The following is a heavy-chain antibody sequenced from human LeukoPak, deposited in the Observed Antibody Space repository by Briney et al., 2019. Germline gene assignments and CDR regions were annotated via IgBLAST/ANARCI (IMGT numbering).Heavy chain of an antibody. Sequence: SETLSLTCAVSGGSISSGGYSWSWIRQPPGKGLEWIGYIYHSGSTYYNPSLKSRVTISVDRSKNQFSLKLSSVTAADTAVYYCAAQAGYSSGWYDYWGQGTLVTVSS. V-gene: IGHV4-30-2*01. D-gene: IGHD6-19*01. CDR2: IYHSGST. CDR1: GGSISSGGYS. CDR3: AAQAGYSSGWYDY. J-gene: IGHJ4*02.